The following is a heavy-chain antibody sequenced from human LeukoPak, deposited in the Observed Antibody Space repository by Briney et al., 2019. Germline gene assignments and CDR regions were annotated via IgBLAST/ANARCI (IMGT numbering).Heavy chain of an antibody. J-gene: IGHJ6*03. V-gene: IGHV1-8*01. D-gene: IGHD1-1*01. CDR1: GYTFTSYD. Sequence: ASVKVSCKASGYTFTSYDINWVRQATGQGLEWMGWMNPNSGNTGYAQKFQGRVTMTRNTSISTAYMELSSLRSEDTAVYYCARGSLLGRLYYYYMDVWGKGTTVTISS. CDR2: MNPNSGNT. CDR3: ARGSLLGRLYYYYMDV.